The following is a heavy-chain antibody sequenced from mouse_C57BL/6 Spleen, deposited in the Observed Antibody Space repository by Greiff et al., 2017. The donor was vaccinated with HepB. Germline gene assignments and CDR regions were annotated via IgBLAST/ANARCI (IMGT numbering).Heavy chain of an antibody. V-gene: IGHV5-17*01. CDR2: ISSGSSTI. D-gene: IGHD2-2*01. CDR3: AREYGYAGHFDV. J-gene: IGHJ1*03. CDR1: GFTFSDYG. Sequence: EVKLVESGGGLVKPGGSLKLSCAASGFTFSDYGMHWVRQAPEKGLEWVAYISSGSSTIYYADTVKGRFTISRDNAKNTLFLQMTSLRSEDTAMHYCAREYGYAGHFDVWGTGTTVTVSS.